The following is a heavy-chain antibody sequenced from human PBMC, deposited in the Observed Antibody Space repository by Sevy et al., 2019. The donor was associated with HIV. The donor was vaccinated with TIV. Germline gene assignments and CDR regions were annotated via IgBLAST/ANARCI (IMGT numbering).Heavy chain of an antibody. CDR2: ISSGNTYT. CDR1: GLIFSDYY. V-gene: IGHV3-11*06. J-gene: IGHJ4*02. Sequence: GGSLRLSCAASGLIFSDYYMGWVRQAPGKGLEWVADISSGNTYTNYADSVKGRFTISRDNSKKSLYLQMNTLRAEDTAVYSCARLRVIASAPYYFDYWGQGALVTVSS. CDR3: ARLRVIASAPYYFDY. D-gene: IGHD2-21*01.